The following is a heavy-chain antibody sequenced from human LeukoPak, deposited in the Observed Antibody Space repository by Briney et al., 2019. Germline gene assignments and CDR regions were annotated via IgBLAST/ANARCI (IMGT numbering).Heavy chain of an antibody. J-gene: IGHJ6*03. CDR1: GSTFTSYW. CDR3: ARAKLGYSMRPDYMDV. D-gene: IGHD6-13*01. Sequence: PGGSLRLSCAASGSTFTSYWMTWVRQAPGKGLEWVANIKQDGSEKYYVDSVKGRFTISRDNAKNSLYLQMNSLRAEDTAVYYCARAKLGYSMRPDYMDVWGKGTTVTVSS. CDR2: IKQDGSEK. V-gene: IGHV3-7*04.